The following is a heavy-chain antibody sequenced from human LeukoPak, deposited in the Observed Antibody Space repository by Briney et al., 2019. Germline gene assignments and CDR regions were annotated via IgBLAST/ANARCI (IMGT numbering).Heavy chain of an antibody. CDR1: GFTFSSYA. CDR3: ARGDVVRGVNWYYYMDV. CDR2: ISRSGSTK. J-gene: IGHJ6*03. Sequence: QPGGFLRLSCAASGFTFSSYAMSWVRQAPGKGLEWVSSISRSGSTKYYADSVKGRFTISRDNAKNSLFLQMNSLRAEDTAVYYCARGDVVRGVNWYYYMDVWGKGTTVTISS. V-gene: IGHV3-48*04. D-gene: IGHD3-10*01.